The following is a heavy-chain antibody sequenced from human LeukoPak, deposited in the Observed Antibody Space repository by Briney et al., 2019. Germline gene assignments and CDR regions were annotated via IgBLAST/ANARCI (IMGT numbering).Heavy chain of an antibody. D-gene: IGHD6-13*01. CDR2: IYYSGST. CDR1: GGSISSSSYY. V-gene: IGHV4-39*07. Sequence: SETLSLTCTVSGGSISSSSYYWAWIRQPPGKGLEWIGSIYYSGSTYYNPSLKRRVTISVDTSKNQFSLKLSSVTAAHTAVYYCARVSLGQAAAGTYFDYWGQGTLVTVSS. CDR3: ARVSLGQAAAGTYFDY. J-gene: IGHJ4*02.